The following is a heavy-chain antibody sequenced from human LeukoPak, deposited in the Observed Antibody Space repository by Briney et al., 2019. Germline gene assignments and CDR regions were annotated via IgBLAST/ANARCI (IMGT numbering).Heavy chain of an antibody. CDR2: IYYSGST. V-gene: IGHV4-39*01. J-gene: IGHJ4*02. CDR3: ARHDGIAAPHDY. Sequence: SEPLSLICTLSGGSISRRSYYWAWIRQPPGKGLQWIGSIYYSGSTYYNPSLKSRVTISVDTSKNQFSLKLSSVTAADTAVYYCARHDGIAAPHDYWGQGTLVTVSS. CDR1: GGSISRRSYY. D-gene: IGHD6-13*01.